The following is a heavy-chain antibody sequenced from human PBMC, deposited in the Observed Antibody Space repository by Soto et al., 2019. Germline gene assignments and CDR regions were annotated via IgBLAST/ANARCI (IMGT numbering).Heavy chain of an antibody. CDR1: NDSVLTSICY. J-gene: IGHJ4*02. CDR3: ASNWNLALVPAAYFDS. CDR2: VYYTGTT. D-gene: IGHD2-2*01. Sequence: SETLSLTCTVSNDSVLTSICYWAWIRQPPGKGLEWIGTVYYTGTTYYNPSLQSRVTISIDTSKNQFSLNLDSVTAADTAVYYCASNWNLALVPAAYFDSWGQGTLVTVSS. V-gene: IGHV4-39*01.